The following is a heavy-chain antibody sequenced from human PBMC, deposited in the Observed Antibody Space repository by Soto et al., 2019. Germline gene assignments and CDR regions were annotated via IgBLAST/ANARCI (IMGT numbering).Heavy chain of an antibody. CDR1: GYTLTELS. CDR2: FDPEDGET. V-gene: IGHV1-24*01. Sequence: ASVKVSCKVSGYTLTELSMHWVRQAPGKGLEWMGGFDPEDGETIYAQKFQGRVTMTEDTSTDTAYMELSSLRSEDTAVYYCATEMRYCSGGSCYSDAFDIWGQGTMVTVSS. D-gene: IGHD2-15*01. J-gene: IGHJ3*02. CDR3: ATEMRYCSGGSCYSDAFDI.